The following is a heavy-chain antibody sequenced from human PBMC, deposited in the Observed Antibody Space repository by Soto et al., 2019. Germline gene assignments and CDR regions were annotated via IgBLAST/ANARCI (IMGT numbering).Heavy chain of an antibody. J-gene: IGHJ4*02. CDR2: ISAYNGNT. CDR3: ARVRINVVVAAKADY. V-gene: IGHV1-18*01. Sequence: ASVKVSCKASGYTFTSYGISWVRQAPGQGLEWMGWISAYNGNTNYAQKLQGRVTMTTDTSTSTAYMELRSLRADDTAVYYCARVRINVVVAAKADYWGQGTLVTVAS. CDR1: GYTFTSYG. D-gene: IGHD2-15*01.